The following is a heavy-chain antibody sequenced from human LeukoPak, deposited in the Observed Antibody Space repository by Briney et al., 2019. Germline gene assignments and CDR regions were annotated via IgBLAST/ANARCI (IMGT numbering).Heavy chain of an antibody. CDR1: GSTVSSSY. CDR2: IYTGGST. J-gene: IGHJ4*02. CDR3: ARDLDD. Sequence: PGGSLRLSCAASGSTVSSSYMNWVRRAPGKGLEWVSLIYTGGSTYYADSVKGRFTISRDNSKNTLYLQMNSLRAEDTAVYYCARDLDDWGQGTLVTVSS. V-gene: IGHV3-66*01.